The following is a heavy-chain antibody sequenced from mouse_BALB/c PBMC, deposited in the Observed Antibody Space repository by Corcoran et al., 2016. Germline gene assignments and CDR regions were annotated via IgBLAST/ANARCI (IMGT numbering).Heavy chain of an antibody. CDR2: IYPYNDGT. CDR1: GYTFTDYV. Sequence: VQLQQSGPELVKPGASVKMSCKASGYTFTDYVISWVKQKPGQGLEWIGYIYPYNDGTKYTEKFKGKATLTSDKSSSTAYMELSSLTSEDSAVYYCAREVPGGNPFDYWGQGTTLTVSS. J-gene: IGHJ2*01. CDR3: AREVPGGNPFDY. V-gene: IGHV1S136*01. D-gene: IGHD2-1*01.